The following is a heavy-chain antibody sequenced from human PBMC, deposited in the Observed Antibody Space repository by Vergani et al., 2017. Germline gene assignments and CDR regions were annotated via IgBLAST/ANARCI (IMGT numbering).Heavy chain of an antibody. CDR2: IYYSGST. J-gene: IGHJ3*02. CDR1: GGSISSSSYY. Sequence: QVQLQESGPGLVKPSETLSLTCTVSGGSISSSSYYWGWIRQPPGKGLEWIGSIYYSGSTYYNPSLKSRVTISVDTSKNQFSLKLSSVTAADTAVYYCARANSPMVDDAFDIWGQGTMVTVSS. CDR3: ARANSPMVDDAFDI. D-gene: IGHD2-8*01. V-gene: IGHV4-39*07.